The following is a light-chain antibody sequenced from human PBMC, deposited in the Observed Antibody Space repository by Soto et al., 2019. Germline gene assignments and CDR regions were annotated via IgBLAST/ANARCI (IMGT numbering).Light chain of an antibody. CDR2: DAS. CDR1: QTITRW. Sequence: DIQMTQSPSTLSASVGDRVTITCRVSQTITRWMAWYQQKPGKAPKLLIYDASTLESGVPSRFSGSRSGTEFTLTISSLQPDDFATYYCQQYYSLWTFGPGTKVDIK. J-gene: IGKJ1*01. CDR3: QQYYSLWT. V-gene: IGKV1-5*01.